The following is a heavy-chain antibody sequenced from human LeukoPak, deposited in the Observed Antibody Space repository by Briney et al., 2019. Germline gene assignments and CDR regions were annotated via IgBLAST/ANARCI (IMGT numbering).Heavy chain of an antibody. CDR1: GYTFTGYY. V-gene: IGHV1-2*02. D-gene: IGHD1-7*01. CDR3: AREWDYPDAFDI. CDR2: INPKSGGT. J-gene: IGHJ3*02. Sequence: ASVKVSCKASGYTFTGYYMHWVRQAPGEGLEWMGWINPKSGGTNYAQKFQGRVTMTRDTSISTAYMELSRLRFDDTAVYYCAREWDYPDAFDIWGQGTMVTVS.